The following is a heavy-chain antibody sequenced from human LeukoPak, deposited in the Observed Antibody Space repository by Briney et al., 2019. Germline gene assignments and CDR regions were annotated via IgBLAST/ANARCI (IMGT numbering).Heavy chain of an antibody. CDR3: AKDIEGVAQSYYYGMDV. Sequence: GGSLRLSCAASGFTFDDYAMHWVRQAPGKGLEWVSGISWNSGSIGYADSVKGRFTISRDNAKNSLYLQMNSLRAEDTALHYCAKDIEGVAQSYYYGMDVWGQGTTVTVSS. CDR1: GFTFDDYA. J-gene: IGHJ6*02. D-gene: IGHD2-15*01. V-gene: IGHV3-9*01. CDR2: ISWNSGSI.